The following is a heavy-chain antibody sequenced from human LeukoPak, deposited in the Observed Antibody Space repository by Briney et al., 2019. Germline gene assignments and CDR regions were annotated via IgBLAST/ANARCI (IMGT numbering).Heavy chain of an antibody. D-gene: IGHD6-19*01. CDR1: GGSISSDGYY. CDR3: ARVKAVAGDY. V-gene: IGHV4-34*01. J-gene: IGHJ4*02. CDR2: INHSGST. Sequence: SETLSLTCTVSGGSISSDGYYWSWIRQPPGTGLEWIGEINHSGSTNYNPSLKSRVTISVDTSKNQFSLKLSSVTAADTAVYYCARVKAVAGDYWGQGTLVTVSS.